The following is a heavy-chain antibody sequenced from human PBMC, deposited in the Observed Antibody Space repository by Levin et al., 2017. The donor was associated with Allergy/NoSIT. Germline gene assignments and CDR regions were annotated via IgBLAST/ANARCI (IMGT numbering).Heavy chain of an antibody. V-gene: IGHV1-8*01. CDR2: MNPNSGNT. CDR3: ARAHTAKFGY. CDR1: GYTFTSYD. D-gene: IGHD5-18*01. J-gene: IGHJ4*02. Sequence: GESLKISCKASGYTFTSYDINWVRQATGQGLEWMGWMNPNSGNTGYAQKFRGRVTMTRNTSISTAYMELSSLRSEDTAVYYCARAHTAKFGYWGQGTLVTVSS.